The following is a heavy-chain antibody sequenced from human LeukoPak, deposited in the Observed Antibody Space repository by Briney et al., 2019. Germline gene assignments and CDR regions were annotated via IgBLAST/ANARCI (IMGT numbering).Heavy chain of an antibody. CDR2: ISSSSSYI. J-gene: IGHJ5*02. CDR1: GFTFSSYS. CDR3: ARRVDP. Sequence: GGSLTLSWAAYGFTFSSYSMNWVRQAEGKGLEWVSSISSSSSYIYYADSVKGRFTISRDNANNTPYLQMNSLRAEDTAVYYCARRVDPWGQGTLVTVSS. V-gene: IGHV3-21*01.